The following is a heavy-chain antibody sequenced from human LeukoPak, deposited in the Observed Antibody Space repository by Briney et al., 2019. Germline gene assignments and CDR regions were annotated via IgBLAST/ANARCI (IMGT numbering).Heavy chain of an antibody. CDR2: IYYSGST. CDR1: GGSISSYY. V-gene: IGHV4-59*01. D-gene: IGHD3-10*01. Sequence: TSETLSLTCTVSGGSISSYYWSWIRQPPGKGLEWIGYIYYSGSTNYNPSLKSRVTISVDTSKNQFSLKLSSVTAADTALYYCARDTLTMVRGVIIWGQGTLVTVSS. CDR3: ARDTLTMVRGVII. J-gene: IGHJ4*02.